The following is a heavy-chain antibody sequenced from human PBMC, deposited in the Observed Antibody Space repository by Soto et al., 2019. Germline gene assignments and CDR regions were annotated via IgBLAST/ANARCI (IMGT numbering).Heavy chain of an antibody. CDR2: IYYSGST. V-gene: IGHV4-39*01. Sequence: QLQLQESGPGLVKPSETLSLTCTVSGGSISSSSYYWGWIRQPPGKGLEWIGSIYYSGSTYYNPSIKSRVTISVDTSKNRSSRKLSSVPAADPAVYYGARHDGHRGSLIGYWGQGPLVTVSS. J-gene: IGHJ4*02. D-gene: IGHD3-16*01. CDR1: GGSISSSSYY. CDR3: ARHDGHRGSLIGY.